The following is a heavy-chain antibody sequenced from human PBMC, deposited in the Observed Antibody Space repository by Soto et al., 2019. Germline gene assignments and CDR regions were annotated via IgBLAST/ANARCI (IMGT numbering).Heavy chain of an antibody. V-gene: IGHV3-15*07. CDR2: IRNKSDGGTT. J-gene: IGHJ4*02. CDR1: GLTFTNAW. Sequence: TGGSLRLSCAASGLTFTNAWMNWVRQAPGKGLEWVGRIRNKSDGGTTDYVAPVKGRFTISRDDSKNTVYLQMNSLNTEDTALYYCTTEGEWGQGTQVTVSS. CDR3: TTEGE.